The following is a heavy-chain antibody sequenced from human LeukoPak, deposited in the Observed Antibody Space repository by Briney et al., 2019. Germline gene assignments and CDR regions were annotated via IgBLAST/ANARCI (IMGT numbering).Heavy chain of an antibody. V-gene: IGHV3-21*01. D-gene: IGHD3-3*01. CDR3: ARNLIKGFYGAMGY. J-gene: IGHJ4*02. Sequence: PGGSLRLSCAASGFTFSSYSMNWVRQAPGKGLEWVSSISSSSSYIYYADSVKGRFTISRDNAKNSLYLQMNSLRAEDTAVYYCARNLIKGFYGAMGYWGQGTLVTVSS. CDR1: GFTFSSYS. CDR2: ISSSSSYI.